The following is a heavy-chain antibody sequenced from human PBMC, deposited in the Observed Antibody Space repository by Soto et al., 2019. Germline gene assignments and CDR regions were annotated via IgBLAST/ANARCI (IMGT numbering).Heavy chain of an antibody. J-gene: IGHJ4*02. V-gene: IGHV4-59*01. Sequence: PSETLSLTCAVYGGSFSGYYWSWIRQPPGKRLEWIGDIYYSGSTNYNPSLKSRVTLSVDTSRNQFSLRLSSVTAADTAVYYCARDRGYRDYWGQGTLVTVSS. CDR2: IYYSGST. CDR3: ARDRGYRDY. D-gene: IGHD5-12*01. CDR1: GGSFSGYY.